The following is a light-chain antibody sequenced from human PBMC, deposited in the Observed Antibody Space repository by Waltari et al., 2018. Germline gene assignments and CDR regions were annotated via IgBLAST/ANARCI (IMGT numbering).Light chain of an antibody. CDR3: AAWDDNLLYV. V-gene: IGLV1-47*01. CDR1: SSDIGDNY. CDR2: GNT. J-gene: IGLJ1*01. Sequence: QSVLTQPPSASGTPGQRVTISCSGSSSDIGDNYVYWYKQLPVTAPTLLIYGNTGRPTGVPARFSGAKPGTSASLAISDLRSEEEADYYCAAWDDNLLYVFGTGTKVTGL.